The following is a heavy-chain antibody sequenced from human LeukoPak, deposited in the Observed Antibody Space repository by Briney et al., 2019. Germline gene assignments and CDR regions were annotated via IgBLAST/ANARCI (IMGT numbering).Heavy chain of an antibody. Sequence: PGGSLRLSCAASGFTFTNYCMHPVRRAPGKGVVGVAFIRFDGNNEYYADSVKGRFTISRDNSKKTLYLHMNSLRAEDTAVYYCAKDRLGDWRGSFDSSPSTNYFDYWGQGTLVTVSS. CDR3: AKDRLGDWRGSFDSSPSTNYFDY. D-gene: IGHD3-22*01. CDR1: GFTFTNYC. J-gene: IGHJ4*02. CDR2: IRFDGNNE. V-gene: IGHV3-30*02.